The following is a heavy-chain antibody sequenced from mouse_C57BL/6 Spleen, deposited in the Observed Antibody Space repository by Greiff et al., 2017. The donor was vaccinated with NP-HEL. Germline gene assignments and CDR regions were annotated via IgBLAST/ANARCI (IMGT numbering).Heavy chain of an antibody. Sequence: EVQLQQPGPELVKPGASVKIPCKASGYTFTDYNMDWVKQSHGKSLEWIGGINPNNGGTNYNQKFKGKATLTVDKSSSTAYMELRSLTSEDTAVYYCASSSMVSHWYFDVWGTGTTVTVSS. CDR3: ASSSMVSHWYFDV. J-gene: IGHJ1*03. CDR2: INPNNGGT. V-gene: IGHV1-18*01. CDR1: GYTFTDYN. D-gene: IGHD2-10*02.